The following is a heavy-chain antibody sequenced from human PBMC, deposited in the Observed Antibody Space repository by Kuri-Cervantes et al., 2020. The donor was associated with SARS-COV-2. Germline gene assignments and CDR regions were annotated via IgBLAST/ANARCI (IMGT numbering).Heavy chain of an antibody. CDR2: XYYSGST. J-gene: IGHJ4*02. CDR3: AKPAEXATRFDY. CDR1: GRPXSSGSYY. V-gene: IGHV4-61*01. Sequence: GSLRXXCTXSGRPXSSGSYYWSWXRQPPGKGLEWIGYXYYSGSTNYPPSLKSRVTISVDTXKNQFSXXXSSVTAADTXXYYCAKPAEXATRFDYWGQGTLVTVSS. D-gene: IGHD1-14*01.